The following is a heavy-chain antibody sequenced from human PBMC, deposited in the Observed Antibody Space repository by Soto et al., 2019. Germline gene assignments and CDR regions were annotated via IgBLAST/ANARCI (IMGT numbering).Heavy chain of an antibody. CDR2: ITPGFGSG. J-gene: IGHJ5*02. D-gene: IGHD1-26*01. Sequence: QVQLGQSGAEVKEPGSSVNVSCKASGGTSSSYTISWVRQAPGQGFEWMGGITPGFGSGNYAQKFQGRVTITADKSTRTVYMALSSLTSADTALYYCARLTGSYQLGKWFDPWGQGTLVTVSS. CDR3: ARLTGSYQLGKWFDP. CDR1: GGTSSSYT. V-gene: IGHV1-69*06.